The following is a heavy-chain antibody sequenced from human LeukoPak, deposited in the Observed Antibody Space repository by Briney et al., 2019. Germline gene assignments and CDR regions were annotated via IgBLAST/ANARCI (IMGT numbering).Heavy chain of an antibody. CDR2: ISGSGGST. Sequence: GGSLRLSCGASGFTFSSYAMSWVRQAPGKGLEWVSAISGSGGSTYYADSVKGRFTISRDNSKNTLYLQMNSLRAEDTAVYYCAKHVLRFLEWLPIDAFDIWGQGTMVTVSS. D-gene: IGHD3-3*01. V-gene: IGHV3-23*01. CDR3: AKHVLRFLEWLPIDAFDI. J-gene: IGHJ3*02. CDR1: GFTFSSYA.